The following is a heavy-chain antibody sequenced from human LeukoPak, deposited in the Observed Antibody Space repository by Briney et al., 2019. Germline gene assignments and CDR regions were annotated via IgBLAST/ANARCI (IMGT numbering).Heavy chain of an antibody. CDR2: IYYSGST. V-gene: IGHV4-39*01. D-gene: IGHD6-13*01. Sequence: SETLSLTCTVSGGSISSSSYYWGWIRQPPGKGLEWIGSIYYSGSTYYNPSLKSRVTISVDTSKNQFSLKLSSMTAADTAVYYCARHSRSSWEFDPWGQGTLVTVSS. CDR3: ARHSRSSWEFDP. J-gene: IGHJ5*02. CDR1: GGSISSSSYY.